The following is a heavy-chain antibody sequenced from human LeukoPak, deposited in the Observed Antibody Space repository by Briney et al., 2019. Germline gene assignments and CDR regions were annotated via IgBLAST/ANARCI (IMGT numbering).Heavy chain of an antibody. CDR1: GLTFTRYA. CDR2: ISSSGGVT. J-gene: IGHJ4*02. D-gene: IGHD4-17*01. V-gene: IGHV3-23*01. Sequence: GGSLRLSCATSGLTFTRYAMSWVRQAPGKGLEWVSGISSSGGVTYSADSVKGRFTISRDNSRNTLYPQMNSLRVEDTALYFCGKGGIYGDSGDYWGQGILVIVSS. CDR3: GKGGIYGDSGDY.